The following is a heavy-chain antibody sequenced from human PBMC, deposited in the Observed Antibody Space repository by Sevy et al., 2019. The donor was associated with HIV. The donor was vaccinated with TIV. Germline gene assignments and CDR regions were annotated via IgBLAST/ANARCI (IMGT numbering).Heavy chain of an antibody. CDR3: ARDPHSVPHWGSFDS. V-gene: IGHV3-30-3*01. J-gene: IGHJ4*02. D-gene: IGHD3-16*01. CDR1: GFTFTRYA. CDR2: VSKEGTNK. Sequence: GGSLRLSCEASGFTFTRYAFHWVRQAPGKGLEWVAVVSKEGTNKYYADPLKGRFTISRDNSRNTLYLQMQSLRADDTAVYFCARDPHSVPHWGSFDSWGQGTLVTVSS.